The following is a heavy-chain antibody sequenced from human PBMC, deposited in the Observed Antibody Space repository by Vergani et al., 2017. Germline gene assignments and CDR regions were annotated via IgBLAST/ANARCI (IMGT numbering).Heavy chain of an antibody. J-gene: IGHJ4*02. V-gene: IGHV4-61*02. CDR1: GGSTTSGGFY. CDR3: ARSRMGTTVFDF. D-gene: IGHD1-26*01. Sequence: QVQLEESGPGLVKPSETLSLTCTVSGGSTTSGGFYWSWIRQPAGKGLEWIGRIHTTGSTKYNPSLESRVTMSVDTSNNQFSLRLSSVTAADTAFYYCARSRMGTTVFDFWGQGTLVTVSS. CDR2: IHTTGST.